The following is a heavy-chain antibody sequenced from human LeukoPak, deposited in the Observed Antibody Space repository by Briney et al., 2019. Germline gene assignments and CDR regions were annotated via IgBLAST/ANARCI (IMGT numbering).Heavy chain of an antibody. D-gene: IGHD6-19*01. Sequence: PGGSLRLSCAASGFTFSSYAMHWVRQAPGKGLEYVSAISSNGGSTYYANSVKGRFTISKDNSKNTLYLQMNSLRAEDTAVYYCARDPGHSGWYGDYWGQGTPVTVSS. CDR1: GFTFSSYA. V-gene: IGHV3-64*01. CDR2: ISSNGGST. J-gene: IGHJ4*02. CDR3: ARDPGHSGWYGDY.